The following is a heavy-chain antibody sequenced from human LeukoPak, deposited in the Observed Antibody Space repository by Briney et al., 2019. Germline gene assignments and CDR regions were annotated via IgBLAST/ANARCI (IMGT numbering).Heavy chain of an antibody. CDR2: ISSSSSTI. Sequence: GGSLRLSCAASGFTFSSYSMNWVRQAPGKGLEWVSYISSSSSTIYYADSVKGRFTISRDNAKNSLYLHMNSLRAEDTAVYYCARGLWQLGWGQGTLVTVSS. CDR1: GFTFSSYS. J-gene: IGHJ4*02. CDR3: ARGLWQLG. V-gene: IGHV3-48*01. D-gene: IGHD6-6*01.